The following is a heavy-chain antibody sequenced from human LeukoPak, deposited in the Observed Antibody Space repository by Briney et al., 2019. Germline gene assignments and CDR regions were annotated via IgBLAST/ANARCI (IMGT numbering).Heavy chain of an antibody. CDR1: GYTLTSYD. Sequence: ASVKVSCKASGYTLTSYDINWVRQATGQGLEWMGWMNPNSGNTGYAQKFQGRVTMTRNTSISTAYMELSSLRSEDTAVYYCARGRESARPHRLFDYWGQGTLVTVSS. CDR3: ARGRESARPHRLFDY. D-gene: IGHD6-6*01. J-gene: IGHJ4*02. V-gene: IGHV1-8*01. CDR2: MNPNSGNT.